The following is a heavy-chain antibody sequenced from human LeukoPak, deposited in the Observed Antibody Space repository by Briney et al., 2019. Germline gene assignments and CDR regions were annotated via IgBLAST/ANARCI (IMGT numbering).Heavy chain of an antibody. CDR1: GFTFSIYS. V-gene: IGHV3-48*04. CDR3: AKSRGYYYEKSGPADY. Sequence: GGSLRLSCAASGFTFSIYSMNWVRQAPGRGLEWLSYIGSSGTTTYYADSVKGRFTISRDNAKNSLYLQMNSLRAEDTAVYYCAKSRGYYYEKSGPADYWGQGTLVTVSS. CDR2: IGSSGTTT. J-gene: IGHJ4*02. D-gene: IGHD3-22*01.